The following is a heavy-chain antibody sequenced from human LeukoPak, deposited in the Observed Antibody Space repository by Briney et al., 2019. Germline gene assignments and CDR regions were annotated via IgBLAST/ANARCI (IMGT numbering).Heavy chain of an antibody. CDR3: ARGEPARGDAFDI. CDR1: GGSFSGYY. CDR2: INHSGST. Sequence: SETLPLTCAVYGGSFSGYYWSWIRQPPGKGLEWIGEINHSGSTNYNPSLKSRVTISVDTSKNQFSLKLSSVTAADTAVYYCARGEPARGDAFDIWGQGTMVTVSS. J-gene: IGHJ3*02. V-gene: IGHV4-34*01. D-gene: IGHD2-2*01.